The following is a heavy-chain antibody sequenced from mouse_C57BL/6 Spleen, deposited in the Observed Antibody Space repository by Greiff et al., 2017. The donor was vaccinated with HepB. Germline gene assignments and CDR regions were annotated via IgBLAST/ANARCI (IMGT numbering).Heavy chain of an antibody. CDR1: GYTFTDYN. Sequence: VQLQQSGPELVKPGASVKMSCKASGYTFTDYNMHWVKQSHGKSLEWIGYINPNNGGTSYNQKFKGKATLTVNKSSSTAYMELRSLTSEDSAVYYGARGYDYDSWFAYWGQGTLVTVSA. J-gene: IGHJ3*01. CDR3: ARGYDYDSWFAY. D-gene: IGHD2-4*01. V-gene: IGHV1-22*01. CDR2: INPNNGGT.